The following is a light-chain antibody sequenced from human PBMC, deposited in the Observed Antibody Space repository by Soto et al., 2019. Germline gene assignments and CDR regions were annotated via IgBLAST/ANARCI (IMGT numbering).Light chain of an antibody. Sequence: VLTQSTGTLSLSLGETDTHFCRASLRVSSSYLAWYQQKPGQAPRLLIFGASSRATGIPDRFSGSGSGTDFTLTISRLEPYYFAVYYCQRYSSSPLTFGQGSKVDSK. CDR3: QRYSSSPLT. J-gene: IGKJ1*01. CDR1: LRVSSSY. V-gene: IGKV3-20*01. CDR2: GAS.